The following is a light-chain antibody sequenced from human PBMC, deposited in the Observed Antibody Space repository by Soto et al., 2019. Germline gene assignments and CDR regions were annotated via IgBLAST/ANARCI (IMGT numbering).Light chain of an antibody. CDR3: SSYAGSNNLV. J-gene: IGLJ1*01. CDR1: SSDVGGHNY. CDR2: DVS. Sequence: QSALTQPPSASGSLGQSVTISCTGTSSDVGGHNYVSWYQQHPGKAPKLLIYDVSHRPSGVPDRFSGSKSGNTASLTVSGLQAEDETDYYCSSYAGSNNLVFGTGTKLTVL. V-gene: IGLV2-8*01.